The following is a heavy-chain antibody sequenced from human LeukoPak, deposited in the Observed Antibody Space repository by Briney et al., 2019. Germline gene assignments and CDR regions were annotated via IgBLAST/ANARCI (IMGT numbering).Heavy chain of an antibody. CDR2: ISGSGGST. D-gene: IGHD2-2*01. CDR1: GFTFSSYA. J-gene: IGHJ4*02. Sequence: GGSLGLSCAASGFTFSSYAMSWVRQAPGKGLEWVSAISGSGGSTYYADSVKGRFTISRDNSKNTLYLQMNSLRAEDTAVYYCAKSLVWVVVPAAMMNWGQGTLVTVSS. V-gene: IGHV3-23*01. CDR3: AKSLVWVVVPAAMMN.